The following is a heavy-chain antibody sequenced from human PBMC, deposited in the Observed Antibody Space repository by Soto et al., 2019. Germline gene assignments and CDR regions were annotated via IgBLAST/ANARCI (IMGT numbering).Heavy chain of an antibody. CDR3: ARAAIVAATIDAFDL. V-gene: IGHV4-59*01. CDR2: IYYSGSTT. Sequence: SETLSLTCTVSGGSMRPYYWSWIRQPPGQGLEWIGHIYYSGSTTNYNPSLKSRVTISVDTSKNQFSLKLSSVSAADTAVYYCARAAIVAATIDAFDLWGQGTMVTVSS. CDR1: GGSMRPYY. J-gene: IGHJ3*01. D-gene: IGHD1-26*01.